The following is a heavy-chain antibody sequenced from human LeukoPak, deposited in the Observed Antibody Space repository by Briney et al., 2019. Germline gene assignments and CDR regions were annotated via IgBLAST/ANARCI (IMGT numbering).Heavy chain of an antibody. V-gene: IGHV4-39*01. CDR3: AKHESLIAFDI. Sequence: SETLSLTCTVSGGSIRSTSHYWGWIRQPPGKGLEWIASIHYSGSTNYNPSLKSRVTISVDTSKNQVSLKLSSVPAADTAVYYCAKHESLIAFDIWGQGTMVTVSS. CDR2: IHYSGST. J-gene: IGHJ3*02. CDR1: GGSIRSTSHY.